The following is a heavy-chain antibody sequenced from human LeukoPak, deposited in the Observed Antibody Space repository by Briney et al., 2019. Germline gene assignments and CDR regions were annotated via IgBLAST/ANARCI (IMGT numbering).Heavy chain of an antibody. J-gene: IGHJ4*02. Sequence: GGSLRLSCAASGFTFSSYAMSWVRQAPGKGLEWVSAISGSGGSTYYADSVKGRFTISRDNSKNTLYLQMNNLRVDDTAVYYCAKKGQADDGGKPDWGQGTLVIVSS. CDR1: GFTFSSYA. CDR2: ISGSGGST. V-gene: IGHV3-23*01. CDR3: AKKGQADDGGKPD.